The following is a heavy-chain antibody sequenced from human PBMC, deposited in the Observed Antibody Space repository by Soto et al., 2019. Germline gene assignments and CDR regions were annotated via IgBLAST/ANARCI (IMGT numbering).Heavy chain of an antibody. CDR3: ARFRRYYYDSSGLDY. V-gene: IGHV4-31*03. CDR2: IYYSGST. D-gene: IGHD3-22*01. J-gene: IGHJ4*02. Sequence: PSETLSLTCTVSGGSISSGGYYWSWIRQHPGKGLEWIGYIYYSGSTYYNPSLKSRVTISVDTSKNQFSLKLSSVTAADTAVYYCARFRRYYYDSSGLDYWGQGTLVTVSS. CDR1: GGSISSGGYY.